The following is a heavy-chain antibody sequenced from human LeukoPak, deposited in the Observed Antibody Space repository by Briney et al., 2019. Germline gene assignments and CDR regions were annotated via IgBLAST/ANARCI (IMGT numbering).Heavy chain of an antibody. Sequence: GSLRLSCAASGFTFSSYAMSWVRPAPGKGLEWVSAISGSGGSTYYADSVKGRFTISRDNSKNTLYLQMNSLRAEDTAVYYCAKPFYCSSTSCSPYFDYWGQGTLVTVSS. CDR1: GFTFSSYA. V-gene: IGHV3-23*01. J-gene: IGHJ4*02. D-gene: IGHD2-2*01. CDR3: AKPFYCSSTSCSPYFDY. CDR2: ISGSGGST.